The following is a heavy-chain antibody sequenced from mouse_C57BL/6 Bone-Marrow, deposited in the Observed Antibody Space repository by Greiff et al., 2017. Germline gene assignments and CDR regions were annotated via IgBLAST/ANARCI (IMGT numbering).Heavy chain of an antibody. J-gene: IGHJ3*01. Sequence: QVQLQQSGAELVRPGASVTLSCKASGYTFTDYEMHWVKQTPVHGLEWIGAIDPETGGTAYNQKFKGKAILTADKSSSTAYMELRSLTSEDSAVYYCTSTLAYYCNYLAWFAYWGQGTLITVSA. V-gene: IGHV1-15*01. CDR2: IDPETGGT. D-gene: IGHD2-10*01. CDR1: GYTFTDYE. CDR3: TSTLAYYCNYLAWFAY.